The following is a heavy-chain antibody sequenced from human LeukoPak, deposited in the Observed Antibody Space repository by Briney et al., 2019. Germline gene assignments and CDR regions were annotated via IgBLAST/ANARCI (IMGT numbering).Heavy chain of an antibody. CDR2: INPNGGGT. Sequence: ASVTVSFTASVYTFSDFYMHWVRQAPGQGVEWMGWINPNGGGTDYAQKFQGRVTMTRDTSITTVYMELNRLTSDDTAVYYCARDRSRYFDLWGRGTLVTVSS. CDR3: ARDRSRYFDL. V-gene: IGHV1-2*02. CDR1: VYTFSDFY. J-gene: IGHJ2*01.